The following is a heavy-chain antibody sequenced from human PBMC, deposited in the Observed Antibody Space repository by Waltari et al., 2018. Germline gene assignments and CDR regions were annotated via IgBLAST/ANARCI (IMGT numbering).Heavy chain of an antibody. V-gene: IGHV5-51*01. Sequence: EVQLVQSGAEVKKAGESLKISCEGSGYNFASYWIGWVRQMPGKGLEWMGIVSAGDSEVRYRPSFQGQFAISVDKSINTAYLQWSRLKAADTAMYYCVRLSVDCGGTCPEFWGQGTQVTVSS. D-gene: IGHD3-9*01. CDR1: GYNFASYW. CDR2: VSAGDSEV. J-gene: IGHJ4*02. CDR3: VRLSVDCGGTCPEF.